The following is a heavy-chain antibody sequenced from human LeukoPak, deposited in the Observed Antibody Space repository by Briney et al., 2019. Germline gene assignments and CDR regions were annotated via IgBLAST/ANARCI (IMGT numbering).Heavy chain of an antibody. D-gene: IGHD2-2*03. J-gene: IGHJ4*02. V-gene: IGHV1-69*04. CDR3: AIGYCSSSSCYGPSFDY. CDR2: IIPILGII. Sequence: ASVKVSCKASGYTFTSYGISWVRQAPGQGLEWMGRIIPILGIINYAQKFQGRVTITADKSTSTAYMELNSLRSEDTAVYYCAIGYCSSSSCYGPSFDYWGQGTLVTVSS. CDR1: GYTFTSYG.